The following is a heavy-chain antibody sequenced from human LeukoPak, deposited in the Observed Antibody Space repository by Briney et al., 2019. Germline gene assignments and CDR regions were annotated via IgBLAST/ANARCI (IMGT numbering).Heavy chain of an antibody. V-gene: IGHV4-34*01. CDR2: INHSGST. J-gene: IGHJ6*03. CDR1: GGSFSGYY. Sequence: PSETLSLTCAVYGGSFSGYYWSWIRQPPGKGLEWIGEINHSGSTNYNPSLKSRVTISVDTSKNQFSPKLSSVTAADTAVYYCAKRYSSSRGYYMDVWGKGTTVTVSS. D-gene: IGHD6-6*01. CDR3: AKRYSSSRGYYMDV.